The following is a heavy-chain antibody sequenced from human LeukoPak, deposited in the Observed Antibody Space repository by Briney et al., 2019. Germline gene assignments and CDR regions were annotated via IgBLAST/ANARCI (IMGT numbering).Heavy chain of an antibody. CDR2: IIPNFGTA. V-gene: IGHV1-69*13. CDR3: ARNVYDTLTGYYLPDAFDI. CDR1: GGTFSSYA. J-gene: IGHJ3*02. D-gene: IGHD3-9*01. Sequence: SVKVSCKASGGTFSSYAISWVRQAPGQGLEWMGGIIPNFGTANYAQKFQGRVTITADEPTSTAYMELSSLRSEDTAVYYCARNVYDTLTGYYLPDAFDIWGQGTIVTVSS.